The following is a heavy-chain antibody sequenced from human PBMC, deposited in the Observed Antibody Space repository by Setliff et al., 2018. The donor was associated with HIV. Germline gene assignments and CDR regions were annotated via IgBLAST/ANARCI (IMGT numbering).Heavy chain of an antibody. J-gene: IGHJ4*02. Sequence: GGSLRLSCAASGFTFDDYAMHWVRQAPGKGLEWVSGISWNSGSIGYADSVKGRFTISRDNAKNSLYLQMDSLRAEDMALYYCARGYSYGCYFDYWGQGTLVTVSS. CDR1: GFTFDDYA. D-gene: IGHD5-18*01. CDR2: ISWNSGSI. CDR3: ARGYSYGCYFDY. V-gene: IGHV3-9*03.